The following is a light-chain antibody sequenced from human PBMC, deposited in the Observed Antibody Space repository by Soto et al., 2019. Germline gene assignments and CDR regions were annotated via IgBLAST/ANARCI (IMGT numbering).Light chain of an antibody. CDR1: SSDIGGYNY. Sequence: QSALTQPASVSGSPGQSITISCTGTSSDIGGYNYVSWYQQYPGKAPRLLIYAVSNRPSVVSDRFSGSKSGNTASLTISGLQDDDAAHYYCCSYGGRILVIFGEGTQLTVL. V-gene: IGLV2-14*01. J-gene: IGLJ2*01. CDR2: AVS. CDR3: CSYGGRILVI.